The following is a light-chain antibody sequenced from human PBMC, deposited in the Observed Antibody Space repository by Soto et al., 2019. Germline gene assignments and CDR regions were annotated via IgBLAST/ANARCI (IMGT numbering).Light chain of an antibody. CDR1: QIVSGNY. CDR2: DAS. Sequence: EVVMTQSPGTLSLSPGEAATLSCRASQIVSGNYLAWYQQKPGQSPRLVIYDASSRATGIPDRFSGSGSGTDFTLTISRLEPEDFAVYFCYQYDSSPWTFGQGTKVDIK. CDR3: YQYDSSPWT. J-gene: IGKJ1*01. V-gene: IGKV3-20*01.